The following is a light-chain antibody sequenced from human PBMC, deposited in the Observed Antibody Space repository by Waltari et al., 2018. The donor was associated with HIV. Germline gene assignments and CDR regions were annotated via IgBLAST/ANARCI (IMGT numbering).Light chain of an antibody. Sequence: QSVLTQSPSASGMSGQGVTISCSGSSADIGTNTVNWYQQLPGTAPKLLISNDNHRPSGVPDRFSGSKSGTSASLAISGLQFEDEADYYCQSYDSRLSEGVFGGGTKLTVL. CDR2: NDN. CDR3: QSYDSRLSEGV. CDR1: SADIGTNT. J-gene: IGLJ2*01. V-gene: IGLV1-44*01.